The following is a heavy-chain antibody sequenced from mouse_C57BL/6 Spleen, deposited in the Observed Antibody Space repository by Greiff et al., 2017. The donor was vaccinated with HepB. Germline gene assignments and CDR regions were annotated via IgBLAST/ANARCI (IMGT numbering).Heavy chain of an antibody. Sequence: VQLQQSGAELVRPGTSVKVSCKASGYAFTNYLIEWVKQRPGQGLEWIGVINPGSGGTNYNEKFKGKATLTADKSSSTAYMQLSSLTSEDSAVYFCARDWDDYAMDYWGQGTSVTVSS. V-gene: IGHV1-54*01. D-gene: IGHD4-1*01. J-gene: IGHJ4*01. CDR1: GYAFTNYL. CDR3: ARDWDDYAMDY. CDR2: INPGSGGT.